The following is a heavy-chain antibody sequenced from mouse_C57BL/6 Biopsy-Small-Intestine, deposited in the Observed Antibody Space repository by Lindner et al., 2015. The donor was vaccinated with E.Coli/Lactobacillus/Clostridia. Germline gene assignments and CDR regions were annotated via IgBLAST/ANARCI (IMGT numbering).Heavy chain of an antibody. CDR1: GYTLSELS. V-gene: IGHV1-18*01. D-gene: IGHD1-1*01. CDR2: FDPEDGET. CDR3: ATYKDFWSGPYYYYYMDV. J-gene: IGHJ1*03. Sequence: SVKVSCKVSGYTLSELSMHWVRQAPGKGLEWMGGFDPEDGETIYAQKFQGRVTMTEDTSTDTAYMELSSLRSEDTAVYYCATYKDFWSGPYYYYYMDVWGKGTTVTVSS.